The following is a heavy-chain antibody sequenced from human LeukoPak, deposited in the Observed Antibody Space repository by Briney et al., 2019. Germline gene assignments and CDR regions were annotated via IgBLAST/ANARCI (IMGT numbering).Heavy chain of an antibody. J-gene: IGHJ4*02. CDR1: GFPFIDYS. CDR3: ARDHNYAFDN. CDR2: IGIESGNT. V-gene: IGHV3-48*04. D-gene: IGHD1-1*01. Sequence: PGGSLRLSCTASGFPFIDYSMNWVRQAPGKGLEWISYIGIESGNTNYADSVKGRFTISADNAKKSPYLQMNSLRVEDTAVYYCARDHNYAFDNWGQGTLVSVSS.